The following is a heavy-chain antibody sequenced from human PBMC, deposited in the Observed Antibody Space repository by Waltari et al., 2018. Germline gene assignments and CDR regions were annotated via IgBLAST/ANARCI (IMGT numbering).Heavy chain of an antibody. V-gene: IGHV4-39*01. CDR3: AKPSWPWRPVAAFDI. CDR2: ISYDGST. D-gene: IGHD2-15*01. CDR1: GGSISSNRYY. Sequence: QLQLQESGTGQVKPSETLSLPCTVSGGSISSNRYYWGWIRQHTGKGREWIGCISYDGSTYYNPSLQSRVTISVDTSKNQFSLKLSSVTAADTAVYYCAKPSWPWRPVAAFDIWGQGTMVTVSS. J-gene: IGHJ3*02.